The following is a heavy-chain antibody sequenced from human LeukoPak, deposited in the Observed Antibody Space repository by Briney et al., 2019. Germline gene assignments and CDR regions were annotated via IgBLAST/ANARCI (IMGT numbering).Heavy chain of an antibody. D-gene: IGHD3-10*01. CDR2: IYHSGNT. CDR1: GYSISSGYY. Sequence: SETLSLTCSVSGYSISSGYYWGWIRQPPGKGLEWIGSIYHSGNTYYNPSLKSRVTISIDTSKNQLSLKLSSVTAADTAVYYCARGLWFGDENPPYFDYWGQGTLVTVSS. V-gene: IGHV4-38-2*02. CDR3: ARGLWFGDENPPYFDY. J-gene: IGHJ4*02.